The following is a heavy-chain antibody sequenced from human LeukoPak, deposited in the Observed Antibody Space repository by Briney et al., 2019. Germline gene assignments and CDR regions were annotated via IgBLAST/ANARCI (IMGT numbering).Heavy chain of an antibody. D-gene: IGHD2-15*01. V-gene: IGHV4-34*01. CDR3: ARQAFVAATRGRYYYYGMDV. CDR2: INHSGST. Sequence: PSETLSLTCAVYGGSFSGYYWSWIRQPPGKGLEWIGEINHSGSTNYNPSLKSRVTISVDTSKNQFSLKLSSVTAADTAVYYCARQAFVAATRGRYYYYGMDVWGQGTTVTVSS. CDR1: GGSFSGYY. J-gene: IGHJ6*02.